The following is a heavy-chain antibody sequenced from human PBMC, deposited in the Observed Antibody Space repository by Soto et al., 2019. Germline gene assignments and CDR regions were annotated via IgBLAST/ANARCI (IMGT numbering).Heavy chain of an antibody. V-gene: IGHV5-51*01. CDR3: AKVTKRAAAGRYEYYKYGMDV. CDR2: IYPGDSDT. J-gene: IGHJ6*02. Sequence: PGESLKISCKGSGYSFTSYWIGWVRQMPGKGLEWMGIIYPGDSDTRYSPSFQGQVTISADKSISTAYLQMNGLRAEDTAVYYCAKVTKRAAAGRYEYYKYGMDVWGQGTTVTVSS. CDR1: GYSFTSYW. D-gene: IGHD6-13*01.